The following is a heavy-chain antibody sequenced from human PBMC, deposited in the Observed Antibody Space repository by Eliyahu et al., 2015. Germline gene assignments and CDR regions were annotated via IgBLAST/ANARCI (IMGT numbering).Heavy chain of an antibody. V-gene: IGHV3-23*01. CDR3: ANNQYYYDSSGYAEFDY. D-gene: IGHD3-22*01. CDR2: ISGSGGST. CDR1: GFXXXXYA. Sequence: EVQLLESGGGLVQPGGSLRLXCAASGFXXXXYAMGWVRQAPGKGLEWVSAISGSGGSTYYADSVKGRFTISRDNSKNTLYLQMNSLRAEDTAVYYCANNQYYYDSSGYAEFDYWGQGTLVTVSS. J-gene: IGHJ4*02.